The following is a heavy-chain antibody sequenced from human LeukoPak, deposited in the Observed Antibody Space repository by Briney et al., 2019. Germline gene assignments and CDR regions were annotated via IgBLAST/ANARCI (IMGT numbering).Heavy chain of an antibody. J-gene: IGHJ4*02. CDR2: SNAGGGST. D-gene: IGHD1-14*01. CDR3: AKPAKTDYADY. V-gene: IGHV3-23*01. CDR1: GFTFSSYA. Sequence: QTGGSLRLSCAASGFTFSSYAMNWVRQAPGKGLEWVSSSNAGGGSTYYADSVKGRFTISRDNSKNTLYLQMNSLRAEDTAVYYCAKPAKTDYADYWGQGTLVTVSS.